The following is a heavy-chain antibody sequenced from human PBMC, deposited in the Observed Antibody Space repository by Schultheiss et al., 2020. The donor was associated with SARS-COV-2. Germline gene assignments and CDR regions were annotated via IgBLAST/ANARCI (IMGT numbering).Heavy chain of an antibody. CDR1: GGSFSGYY. V-gene: IGHV4-34*01. Sequence: SETLSLTCAVYGGSFSGYYWSWIRQPPGKGLEWIGEINHSGSTNYSPSLKSRVTISVDTSKNQFSLKLSSVTAADTAVYYCARVAAFGVVIYFDYWGQGTLVTVSS. J-gene: IGHJ4*02. CDR3: ARVAAFGVVIYFDY. D-gene: IGHD3-3*01. CDR2: INHSGST.